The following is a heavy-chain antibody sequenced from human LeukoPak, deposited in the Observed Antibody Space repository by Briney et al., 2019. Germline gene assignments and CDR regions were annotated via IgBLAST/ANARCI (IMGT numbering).Heavy chain of an antibody. D-gene: IGHD3-10*01. CDR2: IYYSGST. CDR3: ASLNYYGSEWYYYYYYYMDV. Sequence: SETLSLTCTVSGYSISSGYYWGWIRQPPGKGLEWIGSIYYSGSTYYNPSLKSRVTISVDTSKNQFSLKLSSVTAADTAVYYCASLNYYGSEWYYYYYYYMDVWGKGTTVTISS. J-gene: IGHJ6*03. V-gene: IGHV4-38-2*02. CDR1: GYSISSGYY.